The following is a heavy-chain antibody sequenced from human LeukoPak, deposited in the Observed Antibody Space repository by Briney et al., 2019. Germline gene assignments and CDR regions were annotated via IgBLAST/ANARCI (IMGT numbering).Heavy chain of an antibody. CDR3: ARGLYYYDSSTYDDFDY. J-gene: IGHJ4*02. V-gene: IGHV1-46*01. CDR2: VNPNDGAR. D-gene: IGHD3-22*01. Sequence: ASVKVSCKASGYPFSTYWLHWVRQAPGQGLEWMGFVNPNDGARIYAQKFQGRITMTRDTSTNTVFMELSSLRSEDTAVYYCARGLYYYDSSTYDDFDYWGQGTLVTVSS. CDR1: GYPFSTYW.